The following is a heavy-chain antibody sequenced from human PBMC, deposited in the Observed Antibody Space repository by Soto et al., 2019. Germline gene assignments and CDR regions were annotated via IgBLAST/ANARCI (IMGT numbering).Heavy chain of an antibody. CDR1: GFTFSNYG. D-gene: IGHD2-21*02. Sequence: PGGSLRLSCAASGFTFSNYGMHWVRQAPGKGLEWVAVISSDGSNTYYADSVKGRFTISRDNSKNTLYLQMNSLRAEDTAMYYCAKTLHPLPSSVYYFYMDGWGKGTTVNVSS. V-gene: IGHV3-30*18. CDR3: AKTLHPLPSSVYYFYMDG. CDR2: ISSDGSNT. J-gene: IGHJ6*03.